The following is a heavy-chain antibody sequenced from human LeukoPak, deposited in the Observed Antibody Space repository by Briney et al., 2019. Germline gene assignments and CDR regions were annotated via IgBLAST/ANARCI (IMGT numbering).Heavy chain of an antibody. CDR1: GYSFTDYG. J-gene: IGHJ4*02. V-gene: IGHV1-18*01. CDR2: ISAKNDDT. CDR3: ARDYYSDYVFDF. D-gene: IGHD4-11*01. Sequence: ASVKVSCKASGYSFTDYGISWVRQAPGQGLEWMGFISAKNDDTNYVQKFQGRVTMTTDTPTNTAYMELRSLRSDDTAVYYCARDYYSDYVFDFWGQGTLITVSS.